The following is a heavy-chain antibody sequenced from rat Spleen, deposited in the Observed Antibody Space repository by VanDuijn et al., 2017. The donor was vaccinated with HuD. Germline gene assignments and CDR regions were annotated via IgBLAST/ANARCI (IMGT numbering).Heavy chain of an antibody. Sequence: QVQLKESGPGLVQPSQTPSLTCTVSGFSLISYNVHWVRQPPGKGLEWMGRMRYNGDTSYNSALESRLSISRDTSKSQVYLKMNSLQTEDTATYYCARDKGLGALDFWGQGVMVTVSS. CDR2: MRYNGDT. J-gene: IGHJ2*01. CDR3: ARDKGLGALDF. CDR1: GFSLISYN. V-gene: IGHV2-63*01. D-gene: IGHD5-1*01.